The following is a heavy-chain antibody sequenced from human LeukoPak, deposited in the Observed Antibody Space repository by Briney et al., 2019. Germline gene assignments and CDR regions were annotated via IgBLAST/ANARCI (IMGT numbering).Heavy chain of an antibody. CDR2: IYYSGST. CDR1: GGSISSYY. Sequence: TSETLSLTCTVSGGSISSYYWSWIRQPPGKGLEWVGYIYYSGSTNYNPSLKSRVTISVDTSKNQFSLKLSSVTAADTAVCYCARGSAGVFDYWGQGTLVTVSS. D-gene: IGHD7-27*01. J-gene: IGHJ4*02. V-gene: IGHV4-59*01. CDR3: ARGSAGVFDY.